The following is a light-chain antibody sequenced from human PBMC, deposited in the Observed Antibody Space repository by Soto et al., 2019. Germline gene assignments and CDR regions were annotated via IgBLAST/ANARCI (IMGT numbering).Light chain of an antibody. CDR3: QQYNSYPFT. CDR1: QSISTL. V-gene: IGKV1-5*01. Sequence: DIQMTQSPSSLSASVGDRVTITCQASQSISTLLAWYQQRPGKPPKLLIYDASSLESDVPSRFSGSGSGTEFTLTISSLQSDDFATYHCQQYNSYPFTFGQGTRLEIK. J-gene: IGKJ5*01. CDR2: DAS.